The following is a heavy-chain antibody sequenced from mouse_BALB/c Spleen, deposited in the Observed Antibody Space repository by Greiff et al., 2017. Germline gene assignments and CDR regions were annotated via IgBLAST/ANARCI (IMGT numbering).Heavy chain of an antibody. V-gene: IGHV3-8*02. CDR1: GDSITSGY. CDR3: ARDGSSSAWFAY. J-gene: IGHJ3*01. D-gene: IGHD1-1*01. Sequence: EVKLVESGPSLVKPSQTLSLTCSVTGDSITSGYWNWIRKFPGNKLEYMGYISYSGSTYYNPSLKSRISITRDTSKNQYYLQLNSVTTEDTATYYCARDGSSSAWFAYWGQGTLVTVSA. CDR2: ISYSGST.